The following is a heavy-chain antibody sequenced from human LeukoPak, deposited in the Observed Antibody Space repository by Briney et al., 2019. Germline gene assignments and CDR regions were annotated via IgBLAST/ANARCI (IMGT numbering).Heavy chain of an antibody. V-gene: IGHV3-30*04. CDR2: ISYDGRNN. Sequence: GRSLRLSCAASGFTFSSYAMHWVRQAPGKGLEWVAVISYDGRNNYYADSVKGRFTISRDNSKNTLYLQMNSLRAEDTAVYYCARDRSSSWTSTNYMDVWGKGTTVTISS. J-gene: IGHJ6*03. CDR1: GFTFSSYA. CDR3: ARDRSSSWTSTNYMDV. D-gene: IGHD6-13*01.